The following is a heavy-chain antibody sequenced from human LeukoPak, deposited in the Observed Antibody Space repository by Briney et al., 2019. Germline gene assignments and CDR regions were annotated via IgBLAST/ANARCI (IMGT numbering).Heavy chain of an antibody. V-gene: IGHV3-21*01. CDR1: GFTFSSYS. Sequence: GSLRLSCAASGFTFSSYSMNWVRQAPGKGLEWVSSISSSSSYIYYADSVKGRFTISRDNAKNSLYLQMNSLRAEDTAVYYCARGSARRKNAFDIWGQGTMVTVSS. CDR3: ARGSARRKNAFDI. CDR2: ISSSSSYI. J-gene: IGHJ3*02.